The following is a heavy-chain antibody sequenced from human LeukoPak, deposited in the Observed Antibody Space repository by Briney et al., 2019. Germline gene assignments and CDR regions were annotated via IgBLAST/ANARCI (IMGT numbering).Heavy chain of an antibody. Sequence: PGGSLRLSCAASGFTFSSYSMNWVRQPPGKGLEWIGEINHSGSTNYNPSLKSRVTISVDTSKNQFSQKLSSVTAADTAVYYCARGYPKPAFDIWGQGTMVTVSS. CDR2: INHSGST. CDR1: GFTFSSYS. CDR3: ARGYPKPAFDI. V-gene: IGHV4-34*01. J-gene: IGHJ3*02.